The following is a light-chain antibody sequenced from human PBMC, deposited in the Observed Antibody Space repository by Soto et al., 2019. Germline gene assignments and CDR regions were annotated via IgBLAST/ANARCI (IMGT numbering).Light chain of an antibody. CDR1: QGISSR. J-gene: IGKJ4*01. CDR2: TAS. Sequence: DIQMTQSPSSVSASVGDRVTITCRASQGISSRLAWYQQKPGKAPKLLIYTASSLQSGVPSRFSGSKSGTRFILTIDSLQPEDFATYYCQQVKNYPRTFGGGTKVEI. CDR3: QQVKNYPRT. V-gene: IGKV1-12*01.